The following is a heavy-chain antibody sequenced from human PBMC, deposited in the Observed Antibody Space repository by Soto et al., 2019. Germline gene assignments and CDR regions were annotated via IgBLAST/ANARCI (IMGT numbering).Heavy chain of an antibody. V-gene: IGHV4-34*01. D-gene: IGHD5-18*01. CDR1: GGSFSGYY. Sequence: QVQLQQWGAGLLKPSETLSLTCAVYGGSFSGYYWSWIRQPPGKGLEWIGEINHSGSTNYNPSLKSXXTXSAXTSKNQFSLKLSSVTAADTAVYYCARAGRRIQLDYWGQGTLVTVSS. J-gene: IGHJ4*02. CDR2: INHSGST. CDR3: ARAGRRIQLDY.